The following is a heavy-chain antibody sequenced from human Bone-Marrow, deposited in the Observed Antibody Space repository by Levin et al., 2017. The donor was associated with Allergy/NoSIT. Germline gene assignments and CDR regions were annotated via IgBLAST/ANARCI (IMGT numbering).Heavy chain of an antibody. V-gene: IGHV3-7*04. D-gene: IGHD2-15*01. CDR1: GFTFSSYW. J-gene: IGHJ6*03. Sequence: GESLKISCAASGFTFSSYWMSWVRQAPGKGLEWVANIKQDGSEKYYVDSVKGRFTISRDNAKNSLYLQMNSLRAEDTAVYYCAREDCSGGSCYFYYYYYYMDVWGKGTTVTVSS. CDR3: AREDCSGGSCYFYYYYYYMDV. CDR2: IKQDGSEK.